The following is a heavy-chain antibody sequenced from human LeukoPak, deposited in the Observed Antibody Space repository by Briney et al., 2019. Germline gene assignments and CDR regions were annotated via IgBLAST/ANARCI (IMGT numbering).Heavy chain of an antibody. Sequence: ASVKVSCKASGYTFTGYYMHWVRQAPGQGLEWMGWINPNSGGTNYAQKFQGRVTMTRNTSISTAYMELSSLRSEDTAVYYCARSCTYYYDSSGPDAFDIWGQGTMVTVSS. CDR2: INPNSGGT. V-gene: IGHV1-2*02. CDR1: GYTFTGYY. J-gene: IGHJ3*02. CDR3: ARSCTYYYDSSGPDAFDI. D-gene: IGHD3-22*01.